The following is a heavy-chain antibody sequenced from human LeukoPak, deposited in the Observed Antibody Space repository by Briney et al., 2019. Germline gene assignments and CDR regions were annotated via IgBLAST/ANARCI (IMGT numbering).Heavy chain of an antibody. CDR1: GYSFTSYW. J-gene: IGHJ4*02. D-gene: IGHD4-23*01. CDR2: ILPADSDT. CDR3: ARTSGDNDGNALYFDY. V-gene: IGHV5-51*01. Sequence: GESLKISCKGSGYSFTSYWIGWVRQMPGKGLEWMGFILPADSDTRYSPSLQGQVTFSAAMSITTAYLQWSSLKASDTAKYYCARTSGDNDGNALYFDYWGQGTVVTVSS.